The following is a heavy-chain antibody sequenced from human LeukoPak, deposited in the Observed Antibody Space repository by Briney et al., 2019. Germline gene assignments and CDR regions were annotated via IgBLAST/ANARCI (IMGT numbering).Heavy chain of an antibody. D-gene: IGHD3-22*01. CDR1: GFTFSSYA. J-gene: IGHJ3*02. V-gene: IGHV3-64*01. CDR3: ARDGYVDAFDI. CDR2: ISSNGGST. Sequence: GGSLRLSCAASGFTFSSYAMHWVRQAPGKGLEYVSAISSNGGSTYYANSVKGRFTISRDNSKNTLYLQMGSLRAEDTAVYYCARDGYVDAFDIWGQGTIVTVSS.